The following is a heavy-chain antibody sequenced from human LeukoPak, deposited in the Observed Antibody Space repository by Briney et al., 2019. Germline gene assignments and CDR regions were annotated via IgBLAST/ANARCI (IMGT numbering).Heavy chain of an antibody. CDR2: ISGSGGST. CDR1: GFTFSSYA. D-gene: IGHD3-10*01. V-gene: IGHV3-23*01. J-gene: IGHJ4*02. Sequence: QPGGSLRLSCAASGFTFSSYAMTWVHQAPGKGLEWVSTISGSGGSTYYADSVKGRFTISRDNSKNTLYLQMNSLRAEDTAIFYCAKATTLGVRGYFDYWGQGTLVTVSS. CDR3: AKATTLGVRGYFDY.